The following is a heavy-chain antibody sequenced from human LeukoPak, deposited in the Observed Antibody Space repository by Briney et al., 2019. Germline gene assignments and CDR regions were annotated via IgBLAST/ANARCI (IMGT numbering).Heavy chain of an antibody. J-gene: IGHJ3*01. CDR2: IYHSGST. CDR3: ARISSINWYNERGACDV. CDR1: GYSISSGYY. V-gene: IGHV4-38-2*02. Sequence: TSETLSLTCTVSGYSISSGYYWGWIRPPPGKGLEWIGIIYHSGSTYYNHSLKSRVTISVDTSKNQFSLKLRSVTAADTAVYYSARISSINWYNERGACDVWGQGTMVTVSS. D-gene: IGHD6-13*01.